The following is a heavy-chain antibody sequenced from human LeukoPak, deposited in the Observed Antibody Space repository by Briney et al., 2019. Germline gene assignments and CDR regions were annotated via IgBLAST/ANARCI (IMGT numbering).Heavy chain of an antibody. CDR1: GGSISSYH. Sequence: PSETLSLTCTVSGGSISSYHWSWIRQPPGKGLEWIGYIYYTGSTNYNPSLKSRVTMAVDTPKNPFSLKVSSVTSGDTAWFYCARGGGLGGGDWFDPWGQGTLVTVSS. J-gene: IGHJ5*02. CDR3: ARGGGLGGGDWFDP. D-gene: IGHD3-16*01. CDR2: IYYTGST. V-gene: IGHV4-59*01.